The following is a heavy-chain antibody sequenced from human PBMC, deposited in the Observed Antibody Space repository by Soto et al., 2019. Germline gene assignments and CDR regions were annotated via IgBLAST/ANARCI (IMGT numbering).Heavy chain of an antibody. V-gene: IGHV1-18*01. CDR2: INAYNGNT. CDR1: GYSFTRYG. Sequence: QVQLVQSGAEVKNPGASVKVSCKASGYSFTRYGIGWARQAPGQGLEWMGWINAYNGNTNYAQNLQGRLTLTTATSTTTAYMELRSLRSNDTAIYYCAMVDVYVTPSPQDVWGQGTTITVSS. CDR3: AMVDVYVTPSPQDV. D-gene: IGHD3-16*01. J-gene: IGHJ6*02.